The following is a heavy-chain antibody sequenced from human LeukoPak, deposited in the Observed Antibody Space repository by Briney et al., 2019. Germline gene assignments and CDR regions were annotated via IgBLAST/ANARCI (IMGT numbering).Heavy chain of an antibody. CDR2: INPSGGST. Sequence: GASVKVSCKASGYTFTSYYMHWVRQAPGQGLEWMGIINPSGGSTSYAQKFQGRVTMTRDMSTSTVYMELSSLRSEDTAVYYCARELAARPSLLSYYYYYYMDVWGKGTTVTVSS. J-gene: IGHJ6*03. V-gene: IGHV1-46*01. D-gene: IGHD6-6*01. CDR1: GYTFTSYY. CDR3: ARELAARPSLLSYYYYYYMDV.